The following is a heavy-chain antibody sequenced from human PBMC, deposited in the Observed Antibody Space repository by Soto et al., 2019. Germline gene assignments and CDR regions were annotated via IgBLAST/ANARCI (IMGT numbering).Heavy chain of an antibody. D-gene: IGHD3-3*01. CDR2: IKQDGSEK. Sequence: GGSLRLSCAASGFTFSSYWMSWVRQAPGKGLEWVANIKQDGSEKYYVDSVKGRFTISRDNAKNSLYLQMNSLRAEDTAVYYCAKVSSLEWATFRPGLFYYYYGMDVWGQGTTVTVSS. J-gene: IGHJ6*02. CDR1: GFTFSSYW. CDR3: AKVSSLEWATFRPGLFYYYYGMDV. V-gene: IGHV3-7*03.